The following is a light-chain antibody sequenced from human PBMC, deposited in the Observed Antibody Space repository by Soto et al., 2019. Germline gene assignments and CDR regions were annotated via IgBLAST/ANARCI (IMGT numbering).Light chain of an antibody. CDR1: DSDVGAYNS. Sequence: QSALAQPASVSGSPGQSITISCTGTDSDVGAYNSVSWYQQHPHKAPRLIIYKGTRRPSGISYRFSGSTSGNAASLTTSALQADDEADYFCCSSAPESTYVFGTGTKVTVL. CDR2: KGT. CDR3: CSSAPESTYV. J-gene: IGLJ1*01. V-gene: IGLV2-23*01.